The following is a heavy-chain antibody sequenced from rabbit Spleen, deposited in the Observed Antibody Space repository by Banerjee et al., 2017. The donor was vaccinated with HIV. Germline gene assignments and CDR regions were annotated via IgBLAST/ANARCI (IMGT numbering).Heavy chain of an antibody. CDR3: ARGDANTEWAVSL. CDR1: GFTLSNSYW. CDR2: IATSSDNT. Sequence: QEQLEESGGGLVKPGGTLTLTCKASGFTLSNSYWICWVRQAPGKGLEWIACIATSSDNTYYASWVNGRFTISRSTSLSTVTLQMTSLTAADTATYFCARGDANTEWAVSLWGQGTLVTVS. J-gene: IGHJ3*01. V-gene: IGHV1S43*01. D-gene: IGHD1-1*01.